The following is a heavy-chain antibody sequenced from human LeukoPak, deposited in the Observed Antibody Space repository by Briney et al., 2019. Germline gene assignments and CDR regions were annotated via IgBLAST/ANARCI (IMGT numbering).Heavy chain of an antibody. CDR2: IWYDGSNK. D-gene: IGHD3-9*01. CDR3: ARDSYFDSLVVDY. CDR1: GFTFSSYG. V-gene: IGHV3-33*01. J-gene: IGHJ4*02. Sequence: GGSLRLSCAASGFTFSSYGMHWVRQAPGKGLEWVAVIWYDGSNKYYADSVKGRFTISRDNSKNTLYLQMNSLRAEDTAVYYCARDSYFDSLVVDYWGQGTLVTVSS.